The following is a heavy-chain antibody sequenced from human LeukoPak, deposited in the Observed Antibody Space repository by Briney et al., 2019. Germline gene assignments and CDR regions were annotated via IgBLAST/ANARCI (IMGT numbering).Heavy chain of an antibody. D-gene: IGHD3-9*01. V-gene: IGHV4-4*02. CDR1: GGSISSSNW. CDR3: ARGRDILTGYSPLDY. CDR2: IYHSGST. J-gene: IGHJ4*02. Sequence: SGTLSLTCAVSGGSISSSNWWSWVRQPPGKGLGWIGEIYHSGSTNYNPSLKSRVTISVDKSKNQFSLKLSSVTAADTAVYYCARGRDILTGYSPLDYWGQGTLVTVSS.